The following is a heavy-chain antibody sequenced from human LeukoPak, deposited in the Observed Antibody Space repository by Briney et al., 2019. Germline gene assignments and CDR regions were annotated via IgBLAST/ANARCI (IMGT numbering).Heavy chain of an antibody. D-gene: IGHD1-1*01. CDR1: GFTFTNYD. V-gene: IGHV3-23*01. Sequence: GGSLRLSCAASGFTFTNYDMSWVRQAPGKGLEWVSVISGSGDITYYADSVKGRFTISRDNSKNMLYLQMNSLRAEDTAAYYCAKEMPVQLEFDHWGQGTLVTVSS. CDR2: ISGSGDIT. CDR3: AKEMPVQLEFDH. J-gene: IGHJ4*02.